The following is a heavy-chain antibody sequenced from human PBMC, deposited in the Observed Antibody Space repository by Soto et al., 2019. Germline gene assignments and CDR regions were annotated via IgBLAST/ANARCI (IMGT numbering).Heavy chain of an antibody. CDR3: AGYGDDYYGMDV. CDR2: MNPNSGNT. V-gene: IGHV1-8*01. J-gene: IGHJ6*02. D-gene: IGHD4-17*01. Sequence: QVQLVQSGAEVKKPGASVKVFCKASGYTFTSYDINWVRQATGQGLEWMGWMNPNSGNTGYAQKFQGRVTMTRNTSISTAYMELSSLRSEDTAVYYCAGYGDDYYGMDVWGQGTTVTVSS. CDR1: GYTFTSYD.